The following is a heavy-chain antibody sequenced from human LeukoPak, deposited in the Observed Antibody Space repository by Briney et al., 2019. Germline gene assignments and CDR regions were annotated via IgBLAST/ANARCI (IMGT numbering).Heavy chain of an antibody. CDR2: ISYDGSNK. V-gene: IGHV3-30*03. J-gene: IGHJ4*02. CDR3: ATYCSSTSCYSFRGY. Sequence: GGSLRLSCAASGFTFSSYGMHWVRQAPGKGLEWVAVISYDGSNKYYADSVKGRFTISRDNSKNTLYLQMNSLRAEDTAVYYCATYCSSTSCYSFRGYWGQGTLVTVSS. CDR1: GFTFSSYG. D-gene: IGHD2-2*01.